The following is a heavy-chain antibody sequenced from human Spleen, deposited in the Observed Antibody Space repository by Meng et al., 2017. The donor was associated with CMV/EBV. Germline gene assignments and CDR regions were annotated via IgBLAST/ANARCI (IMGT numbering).Heavy chain of an antibody. D-gene: IGHD3-22*01. J-gene: IGHJ4*02. CDR3: ASAPYYYDSSGYHY. CDR1: GGSFSGYY. CDR2: INHSGST. Sequence: QVQRQLWGPGLLKPSETLSLTCAVYGGSFSGYYWSWIRQPPGKGLEWIGEINHSGSTNYNPSLKSRVTISVDTSKNQFSLKLSSVTAADTAVYYCASAPYYYDSSGYHYWGQGTLVTVSS. V-gene: IGHV4-34*01.